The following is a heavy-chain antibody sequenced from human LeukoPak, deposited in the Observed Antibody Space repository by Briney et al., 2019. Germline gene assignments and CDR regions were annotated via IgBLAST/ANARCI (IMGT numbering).Heavy chain of an antibody. CDR3: ARPGGSYGALDY. CDR2: IYYSGST. J-gene: IGHJ4*02. V-gene: IGHV4-59*08. D-gene: IGHD1-26*01. Sequence: SETLSLTCTVSGGSISSYYWSWIRQPPGKGLEWIGYIYYSGSTNYNPSLKSRVTISVDTSKNQFSLKLSSVTAADTAVYYCARPGGSYGALDYWGQGTLVTVSS. CDR1: GGSISSYY.